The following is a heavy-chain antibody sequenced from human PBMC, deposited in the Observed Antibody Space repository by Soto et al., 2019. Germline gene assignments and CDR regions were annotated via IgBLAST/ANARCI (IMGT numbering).Heavy chain of an antibody. D-gene: IGHD1-26*01. CDR3: TELTRPYYYYGMDV. Sequence: EVQLVESGGGLVKPGGSLRLSCAASGFTFSNAWMSWVRQAPGKGLEWVGRIKSKTDGGTTDYAAPVKGRFTISRDDSKNTLYLQMNSLKTEDTAVYYCTELTRPYYYYGMDVWGQGTTVTVSS. CDR2: IKSKTDGGTT. CDR1: GFTFSNAW. V-gene: IGHV3-15*01. J-gene: IGHJ6*02.